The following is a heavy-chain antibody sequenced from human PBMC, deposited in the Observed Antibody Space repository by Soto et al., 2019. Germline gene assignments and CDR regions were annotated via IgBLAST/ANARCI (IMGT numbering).Heavy chain of an antibody. D-gene: IGHD3-10*01. CDR2: IYWDDDK. Sequence: SGPTLVKPTQTLTPTCTFSGFSLSTTGVGVGWIRQPPGKALEWLALIYWDDDKRYSPSLKSRLTITKDTSKNQVVLTMTNMDPVDTATYYCARLSMVRGVKSWFDPWGQGTLVTVSS. V-gene: IGHV2-5*02. CDR3: ARLSMVRGVKSWFDP. J-gene: IGHJ5*02. CDR1: GFSLSTTGVG.